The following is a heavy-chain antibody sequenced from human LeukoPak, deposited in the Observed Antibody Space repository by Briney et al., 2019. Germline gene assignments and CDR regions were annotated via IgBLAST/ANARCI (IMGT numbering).Heavy chain of an antibody. CDR3: ARRRVEKATIMEGNWFDP. J-gene: IGHJ5*02. V-gene: IGHV4-59*08. CDR1: GGSFSGYY. Sequence: SETLSLTCAVYGGSFSGYYWGWIRQPPGKGLEWIGYIYYSGSTNYNPSLKSRVTISVDTSKNQFSLKLSSVTAADTAVYYCARRRVEKATIMEGNWFDPWGQGTLVTVSS. CDR2: IYYSGST. D-gene: IGHD5-24*01.